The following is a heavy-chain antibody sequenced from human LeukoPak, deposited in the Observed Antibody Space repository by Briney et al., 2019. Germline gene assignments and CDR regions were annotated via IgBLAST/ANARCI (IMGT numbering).Heavy chain of an antibody. Sequence: GGSLRLSCAASGFTFSNYGMHWVRQAPGKGLEWVAVIWYDGSNKYYADSVKGRFAISRDNPKNTLHLQMNSLRAEDTAVYYCARARNVDPFGCWGQGTLVTISS. J-gene: IGHJ4*02. V-gene: IGHV3-33*01. CDR2: IWYDGSNK. CDR3: ARARNVDPFGC. D-gene: IGHD5-12*01. CDR1: GFTFSNYG.